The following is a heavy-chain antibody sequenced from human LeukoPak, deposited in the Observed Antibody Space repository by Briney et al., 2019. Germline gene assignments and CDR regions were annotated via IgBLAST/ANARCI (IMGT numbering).Heavy chain of an antibody. CDR2: INWNGGST. CDR1: GFTFDDYG. V-gene: IGHV3-20*04. CDR3: ASSKYYDFWTGRFDY. J-gene: IGHJ4*02. D-gene: IGHD3-3*01. Sequence: GGSLRLSCAASGFTFDDYGMSWVRQAPGKGLEWASGINWNGGSTGYADSVKGRFTISRDNAKNSLYLQMNSLRAEDTALYYCASSKYYDFWTGRFDYWGQGTLVTVSS.